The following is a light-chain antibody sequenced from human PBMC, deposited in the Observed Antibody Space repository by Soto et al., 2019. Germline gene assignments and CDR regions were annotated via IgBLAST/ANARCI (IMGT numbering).Light chain of an antibody. Sequence: DIQMTQSPSTLSASVGDRVTNTCRASQSISTWLAWYQQKPGKAPKLLIYDAFYLERGVPSRFSGSGSGTEFTLTISSLQPDDLATYYCQQYNSFWTFGQGTKVEI. CDR1: QSISTW. V-gene: IGKV1-5*01. CDR3: QQYNSFWT. J-gene: IGKJ1*01. CDR2: DAF.